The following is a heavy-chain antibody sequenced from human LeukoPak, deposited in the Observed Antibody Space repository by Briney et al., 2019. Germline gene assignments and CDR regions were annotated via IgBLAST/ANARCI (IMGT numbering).Heavy chain of an antibody. CDR1: GGSISIGDYY. CDR3: ARGRRIRFLGPYYFDY. J-gene: IGHJ4*02. V-gene: IGHV4-30-4*08. Sequence: PSQTLSPTCIVSGGSISIGDYYWSWIRQPPGKGLEWIGYIYYSGSTYYNPSLKSRVTISVDTSKNQFSLKLSSVTAADTAVYYCARGRRIRFLGPYYFDYWGQGTLVTVSS. CDR2: IYYSGST. D-gene: IGHD3-3*01.